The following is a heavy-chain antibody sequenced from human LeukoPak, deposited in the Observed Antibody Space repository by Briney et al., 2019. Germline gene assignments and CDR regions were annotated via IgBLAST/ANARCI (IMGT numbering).Heavy chain of an antibody. V-gene: IGHV3-74*01. CDR1: GFTFSSYW. CDR3: ARDVYDTSGYPPTEGDFDH. Sequence: PGGSLRLSCAASGFTFSSYWMHWVRQAPGKGLVWVSRINTDGSSTTYADSVKGRSTISRDNAKNTLYLQMNSLRAEDTAVYFCARDVYDTSGYPPTEGDFDHWGQGTLVTVSS. J-gene: IGHJ4*02. D-gene: IGHD3-22*01. CDR2: INTDGSST.